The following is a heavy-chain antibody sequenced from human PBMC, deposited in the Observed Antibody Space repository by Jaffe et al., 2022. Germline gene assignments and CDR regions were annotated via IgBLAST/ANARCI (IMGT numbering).Heavy chain of an antibody. CDR3: AKALVLLWFGEPTSDAFDI. J-gene: IGHJ3*02. Sequence: QVQLVESGGGVVQPGGSLRLSCAASGFTFSSYGMHWVRQAPGKGLEWVAFIRYDGSNKYYADSVKGRFTISRDNSKNTLYLQMNSLRAEDTAVYYCAKALVLLWFGEPTSDAFDIWGQGTMVTVSS. V-gene: IGHV3-30*02. CDR1: GFTFSSYG. D-gene: IGHD3-10*01. CDR2: IRYDGSNK.